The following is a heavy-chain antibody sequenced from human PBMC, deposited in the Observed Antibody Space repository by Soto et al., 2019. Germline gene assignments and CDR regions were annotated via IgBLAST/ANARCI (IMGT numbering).Heavy chain of an antibody. D-gene: IGHD2-2*01. CDR1: GFTSRNYA. CDR3: AKDRSSTSCYAFDY. Sequence: EVQLLESGGGLVQPGGSLRLSCAASGFTSRNYAMSWARQAPGKGLEWVSAISGRGGTTHYADSVKGRFTISRDNSKNTLYLQMNSLRVEDTAVYYCAKDRSSTSCYAFDYWGQGSLVTVSS. J-gene: IGHJ4*02. CDR2: ISGRGGTT. V-gene: IGHV3-23*01.